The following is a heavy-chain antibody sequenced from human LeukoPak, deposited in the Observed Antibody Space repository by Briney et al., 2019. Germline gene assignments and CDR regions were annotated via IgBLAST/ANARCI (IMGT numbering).Heavy chain of an antibody. CDR3: ARDFRPGLGSGISLLPLSDY. J-gene: IGHJ4*02. Sequence: KPGGSLRLSCAASGFTFSSYSMNWVRQAPGKGLEWVSSISSSSSYIYYADSVKGRFTISRDNAKNSLYLQMNSLRAEDTAVYYCARDFRPGLGSGISLLPLSDYWGQGTLVTVYS. D-gene: IGHD3-10*01. CDR1: GFTFSSYS. CDR2: ISSSSSYI. V-gene: IGHV3-21*01.